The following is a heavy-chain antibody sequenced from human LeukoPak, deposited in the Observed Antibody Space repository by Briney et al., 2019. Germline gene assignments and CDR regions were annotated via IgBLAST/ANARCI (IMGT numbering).Heavy chain of an antibody. Sequence: GGSLRLSCAASAFTFSDYYMSWIRQAPGMGLEWVSYITSSSSYTNYADSVKGRFTISRDNSKNSLYLQMNSLRAEDTAVYYCTTDPLPYMTTVTRVDYWGQGTLVTVSS. D-gene: IGHD4-17*01. CDR1: AFTFSDYY. CDR3: TTDPLPYMTTVTRVDY. J-gene: IGHJ4*02. CDR2: ITSSSSYT. V-gene: IGHV3-11*06.